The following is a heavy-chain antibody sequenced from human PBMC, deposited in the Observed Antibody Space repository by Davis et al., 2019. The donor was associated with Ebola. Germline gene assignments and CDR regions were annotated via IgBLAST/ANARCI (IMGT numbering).Heavy chain of an antibody. CDR1: GYTFNLYG. CDR3: ARHLGHYYDSATYEPSWIDP. Sequence: ASVKVSCKASGYTFNLYGISWVRQAPGQGLEWMGWISAYNGNTNYAQRFQDRVTMTTDTSTNTAYMEVRGLRSDDTAVYYCARHLGHYYDSATYEPSWIDPWGPGTLVTVSS. CDR2: ISAYNGNT. J-gene: IGHJ5*02. V-gene: IGHV1-18*01. D-gene: IGHD3-22*01.